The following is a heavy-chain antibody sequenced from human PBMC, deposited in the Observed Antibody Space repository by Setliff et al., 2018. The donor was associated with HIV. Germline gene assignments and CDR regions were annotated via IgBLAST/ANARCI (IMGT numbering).Heavy chain of an antibody. CDR2: IYYSGST. Sequence: SETLSLTCTVSAGSIRSSTYYWAWIRQPPGKGLEWIGTIYYSGSTYYNPSLKSRATISVDTSKNQFSLKLSSVTAADTAVYYCASSPRKTGTTSAWGQGTLVTVSS. V-gene: IGHV4-39*01. D-gene: IGHD1-7*01. J-gene: IGHJ5*02. CDR3: ASSPRKTGTTSA. CDR1: AGSIRSSTYY.